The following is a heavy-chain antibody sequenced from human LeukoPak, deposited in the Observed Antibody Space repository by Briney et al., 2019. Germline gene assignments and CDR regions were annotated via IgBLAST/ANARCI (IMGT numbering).Heavy chain of an antibody. CDR1: GGSIDSYY. CDR2: IYYST. Sequence: SETLSLTCTVSGGSIDSYYWSWIRQSPEKGPEWIGYIYYSTNYNPSLKSRVTISKDTSKNQFSLRLSSVTAADTAMYFCARVRYNWNGGSAFDIWGHGTMVTVSS. D-gene: IGHD1-1*01. CDR3: ARVRYNWNGGSAFDI. J-gene: IGHJ3*02. V-gene: IGHV4-59*01.